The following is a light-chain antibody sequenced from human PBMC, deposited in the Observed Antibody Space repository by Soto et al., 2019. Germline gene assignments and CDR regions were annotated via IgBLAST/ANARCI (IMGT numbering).Light chain of an antibody. CDR3: QQSYSPHLT. CDR1: QSITSY. Sequence: DIQLTQSPASLSASVGDTVTITCRASQSITSYLNWYQQKPGTGPKLLIWAASSLQSGAPSRFSGSVSGTDFTLTISSLQPEDFATYYCQQSYSPHLTFGQGTKVDI. J-gene: IGKJ1*01. CDR2: AAS. V-gene: IGKV1-39*01.